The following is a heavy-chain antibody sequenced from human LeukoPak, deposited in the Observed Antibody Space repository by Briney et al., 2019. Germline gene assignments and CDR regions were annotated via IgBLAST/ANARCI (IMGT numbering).Heavy chain of an antibody. D-gene: IGHD1-7*01. CDR3: ARDPPAGTSPY. J-gene: IGHJ4*02. V-gene: IGHV4-4*07. Sequence: PSETLSLTCTVSGGSSSSYYWSWIRQPAGKGLEWIGRIYTSGSTNYNPSLKSRVNMSVNKSKNQFSLKLSSVTAADTAVYYCARDPPAGTSPYWGQGTLVSVSS. CDR1: GGSSSSYY. CDR2: IYTSGST.